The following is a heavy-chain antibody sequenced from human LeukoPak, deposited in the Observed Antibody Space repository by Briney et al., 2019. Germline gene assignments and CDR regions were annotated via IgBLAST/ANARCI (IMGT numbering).Heavy chain of an antibody. CDR3: ASLAVTESSYYYYGMDV. Sequence: SETLSLTCTVSGGSISRYYWSWIRQPPGKGLEWIGYISYSGSTNYNPSLKSRVTLSVDTSQNQFSLKLSSVTAADTAVYYCASLAVTESSYYYYGMDVWGQGTTVTVSS. CDR1: GGSISRYY. CDR2: ISYSGST. D-gene: IGHD2-21*02. J-gene: IGHJ6*02. V-gene: IGHV4-59*08.